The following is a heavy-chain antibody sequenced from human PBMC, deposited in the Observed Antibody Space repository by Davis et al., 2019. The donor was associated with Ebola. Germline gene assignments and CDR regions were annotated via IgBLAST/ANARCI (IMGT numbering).Heavy chain of an antibody. CDR3: ARGTYTTGRDYYSYYVMDV. J-gene: IGHJ6*02. V-gene: IGHV4-61*08. CDR2: IYSSGRT. CDR1: GFSLSTSGMC. Sequence: SGPTLVKPTQTLTLTCTFSGFSLSTSGMCVSWIRQPPGKGLEWIGYIYSSGRTKYHPPLTSRVTVSLDTSRNQFSLRLTSVTSADTATYYCARGTYTTGRDYYSYYVMDVWGQGTTVTVSS. D-gene: IGHD1-1*01.